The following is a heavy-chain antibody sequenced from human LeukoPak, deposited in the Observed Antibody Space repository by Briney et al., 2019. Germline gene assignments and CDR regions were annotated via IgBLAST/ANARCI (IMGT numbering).Heavy chain of an antibody. Sequence: GGSLRLSCAASGFSFSDYYMSWIRQAPGKGLEWVSYISHRVSDVQYADSVKGRFTISRDNARNSLYLQMNGLRAEDTAVYYCAKDILATGLFFDYWGLGTLVTVSS. CDR3: AKDILATGLFFDY. V-gene: IGHV3-11*01. CDR2: ISHRVSDV. J-gene: IGHJ4*02. CDR1: GFSFSDYY. D-gene: IGHD6-13*01.